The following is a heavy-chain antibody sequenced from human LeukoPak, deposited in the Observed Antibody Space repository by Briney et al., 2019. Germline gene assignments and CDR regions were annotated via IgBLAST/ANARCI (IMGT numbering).Heavy chain of an antibody. V-gene: IGHV1-69*04. J-gene: IGHJ5*02. CDR2: IIPILGIA. CDR3: ASVNCSGGSCYSIWFDP. CDR1: GDTFSSYA. D-gene: IGHD2-15*01. Sequence: ASVKVSCKASGDTFSSYAISWVRQAPGQGLEWMGRIIPILGIANYAQKFQGRVTITADKSTSTAYMELSSLRSEDTAVYYCASVNCSGGSCYSIWFDPWGQGTLVTVSS.